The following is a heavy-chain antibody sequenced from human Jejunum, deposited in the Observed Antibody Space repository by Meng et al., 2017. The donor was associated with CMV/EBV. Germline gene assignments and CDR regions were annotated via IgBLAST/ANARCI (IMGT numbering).Heavy chain of an antibody. CDR2: ISADNGNT. D-gene: IGHD6-6*01. V-gene: IGHV1-18*01. J-gene: IGHJ4*02. CDR3: ARTGIGARQFDY. Sequence: ASGYILTNLGISWLRPAPGQGLEWMGWISADNGNTDYAQNLQGRVTMTTDTSTSTAYMELGSLRSDDTAVYYCARTGIGARQFDYWGQGIRVTVSS. CDR1: GYILTNLG.